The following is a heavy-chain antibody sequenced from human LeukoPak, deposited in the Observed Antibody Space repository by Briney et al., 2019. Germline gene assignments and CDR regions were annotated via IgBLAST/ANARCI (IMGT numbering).Heavy chain of an antibody. V-gene: IGHV3-30*18. J-gene: IGHJ4*02. CDR2: ISYDGSNK. D-gene: IGHD3-22*01. CDR1: GFTFSSYS. CDR3: AKDKRDSSGYYLDY. Sequence: GGSLRLSCAASGFTFSSYSMNWVRQAPGKGLEWVAVISYDGSNKYYADSVKGRFTISRDDSKNTLYLQMNSLRAEDTAVYYCAKDKRDSSGYYLDYWGQETLVTVSS.